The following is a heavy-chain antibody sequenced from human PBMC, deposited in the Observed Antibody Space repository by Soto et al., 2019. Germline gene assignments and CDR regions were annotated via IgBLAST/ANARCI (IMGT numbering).Heavy chain of an antibody. CDR3: TRDRLGNNPFDY. D-gene: IGHD3-16*01. J-gene: IGHJ4*02. CDR2: IYSGGST. CDR1: GFTVSSNY. Sequence: GGSLRLSCAASGFTVSSNYMSWVRQAPGKGLEWVSVIYSGGSTYYADSVKGRFTISRDNSKNTLTLYLQMNSLRVEDTAVYYCTRDRLGNNPFDYWGQGTLVTVSS. V-gene: IGHV3-66*01.